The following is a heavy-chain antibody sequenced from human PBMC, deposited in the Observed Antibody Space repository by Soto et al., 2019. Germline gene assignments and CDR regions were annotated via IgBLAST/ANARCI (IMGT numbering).Heavy chain of an antibody. J-gene: IGHJ2*01. CDR2: ISWNSGSI. CDR1: GFTFDDYA. CDR3: ARENWYFDL. D-gene: IGHD1-26*01. V-gene: IGHV3-9*01. Sequence: EVQLVESGGGLVQPGRSLRLSCAASGFTFDDYAMHWVRQAPGKGLEWVSGISWNSGSIGYAESVKGRFTISRDNAKNSLYLQMNSLRDEDTAVYYCARENWYFDLWGRGTLVTVSS.